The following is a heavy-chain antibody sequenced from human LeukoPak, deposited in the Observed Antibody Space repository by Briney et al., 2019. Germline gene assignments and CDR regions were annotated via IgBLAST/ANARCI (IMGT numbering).Heavy chain of an antibody. CDR3: ARAYGWGDYGVRIFDY. V-gene: IGHV4-4*07. J-gene: IGHJ4*02. D-gene: IGHD4-17*01. CDR1: GGSISSYY. CDR2: IYTSGST. Sequence: PSETLSLTCTVSGGSISSYYWSWIRQPAGKGLEWIGRIYTSGSTNYNPSLKSRVTMSVDTFKNQFSLKLSSVTAADTAVYYCARAYGWGDYGVRIFDYWGQGTLVTVSS.